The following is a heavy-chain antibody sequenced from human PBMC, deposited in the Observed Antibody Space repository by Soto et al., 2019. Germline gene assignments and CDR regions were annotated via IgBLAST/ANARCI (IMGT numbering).Heavy chain of an antibody. J-gene: IGHJ5*02. Sequence: QLQLQESGPGLVKPSETLSLTCSVSGGSITRSSYYWGWIRQPPGKGVEWIGSIHYTGSTNYNPSLTGRGTVAVDTSKTQFSLRLTSVTAADTAVYYCARIGGLMFRGGDNWFAPWGQGILVTVSS. CDR2: IHYTGST. V-gene: IGHV4-39*01. D-gene: IGHD3-10*01. CDR1: GGSITRSSYY. CDR3: ARIGGLMFRGGDNWFAP.